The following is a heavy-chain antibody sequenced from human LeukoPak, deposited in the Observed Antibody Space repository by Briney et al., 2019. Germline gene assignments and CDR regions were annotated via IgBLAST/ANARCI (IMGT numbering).Heavy chain of an antibody. CDR3: ARKGPAYYDILTGYPRDVYYFDY. CDR1: GGPISSYY. J-gene: IGHJ4*02. Sequence: SETLSLTCTVSGGPISSYYWSWIRQPPGKGLEWIGYIYYSGSTNYNPSLKSRVTISVDTSKNQFSLKLSSVTAADTAVYYCARKGPAYYDILTGYPRDVYYFDYWGQGTLVTVSS. CDR2: IYYSGST. V-gene: IGHV4-59*01. D-gene: IGHD3-9*01.